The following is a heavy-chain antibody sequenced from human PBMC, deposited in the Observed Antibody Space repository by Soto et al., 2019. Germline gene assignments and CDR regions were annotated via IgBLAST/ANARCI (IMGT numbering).Heavy chain of an antibody. Sequence: QAQLVQSGAEVKKPGSSVKVSCTASGGTFGNHAISWVRQAPGQGLEWMGAIIPVLGVGDNAQKFQGRVTITADTSTNTAYMELSSLRSEDTAHYYCAREAGYRYGSVFDYWGQGTLVIVSS. V-gene: IGHV1-69*09. J-gene: IGHJ4*02. CDR3: AREAGYRYGSVFDY. D-gene: IGHD5-18*01. CDR2: IIPVLGVG. CDR1: GGTFGNHA.